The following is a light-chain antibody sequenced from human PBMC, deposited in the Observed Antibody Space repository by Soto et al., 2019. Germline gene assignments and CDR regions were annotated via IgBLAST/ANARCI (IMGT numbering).Light chain of an antibody. Sequence: EIVLTQSPGTLSLSPGERATLSCRASQSVSRTYLGWYQQKPGQAPRLLIYGASSRATGIPDRFSGSGSGTGFTLPISRLEPEDFAVYYCHQYGSSPQTFGQGTRLEIK. CDR2: GAS. CDR3: HQYGSSPQT. CDR1: QSVSRTY. V-gene: IGKV3-20*01. J-gene: IGKJ2*01.